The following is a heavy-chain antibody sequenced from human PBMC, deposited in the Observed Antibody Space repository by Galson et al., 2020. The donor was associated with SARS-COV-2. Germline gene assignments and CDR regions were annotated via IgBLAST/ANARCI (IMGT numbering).Heavy chain of an antibody. Sequence: ASETLSLTCTVSGGSISNGGYHWNWIRQHPGKGLEWIGDIDDSGSTHYNPSLRSRVTISVDTSKNQFSLKLSSLTAADTAVYYCARDRGRLELWKTGGGFDYWGQGTTVTVSS. CDR2: IDDSGST. J-gene: IGHJ4*03. V-gene: IGHV4-31*03. D-gene: IGHD3-10*01. CDR3: ARDRGRLELWKTGGGFDY. CDR1: GGSISNGGYH.